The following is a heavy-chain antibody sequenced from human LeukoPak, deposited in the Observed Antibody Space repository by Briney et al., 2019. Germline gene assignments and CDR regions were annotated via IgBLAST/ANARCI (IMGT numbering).Heavy chain of an antibody. D-gene: IGHD1-26*01. J-gene: IGHJ4*02. Sequence: APVKVSCKASGYTFTSYDINWVRQATGQGLEWMGWMNPNSGNTGYALKFQGRVTMTRNTSISTAYMELSSLRSEDTAVYYCARVKFAGAMDYWGQGTLVTVSS. V-gene: IGHV1-8*01. CDR2: MNPNSGNT. CDR1: GYTFTSYD. CDR3: ARVKFAGAMDY.